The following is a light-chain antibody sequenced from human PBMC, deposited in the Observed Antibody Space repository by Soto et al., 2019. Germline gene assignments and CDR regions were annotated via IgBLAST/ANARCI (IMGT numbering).Light chain of an antibody. CDR2: GAS. J-gene: IGKJ4*01. CDR3: QQYGSVPLT. V-gene: IGKV3-20*01. Sequence: EIVLTQSPGTLSLSPGERATLSCRASQSVSTIYLAWYQQKPGQAPRLLIYGASSRATGIPDRFRGSGSGADFTLTISRLEPEDFAVYYCQQYGSVPLTFGGGTKVEIK. CDR1: QSVSTIY.